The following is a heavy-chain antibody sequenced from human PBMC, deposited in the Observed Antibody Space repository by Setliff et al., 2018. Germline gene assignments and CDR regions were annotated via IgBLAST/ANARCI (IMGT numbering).Heavy chain of an antibody. Sequence: GSLRLSCTTSGFTFGDYAMSWVRQAPGEGLEWVGFLGSKAYGGTTAYAASVKGRFTIARDNAKNSLYLQLNSLRAEDTAVYYCGRGAVGTMVRGVRGMDVWGQGTTVTVSS. CDR1: GFTFGDYA. CDR2: LGSKAYGGTT. CDR3: GRGAVGTMVRGVRGMDV. D-gene: IGHD3-10*01. V-gene: IGHV3-49*04. J-gene: IGHJ6*02.